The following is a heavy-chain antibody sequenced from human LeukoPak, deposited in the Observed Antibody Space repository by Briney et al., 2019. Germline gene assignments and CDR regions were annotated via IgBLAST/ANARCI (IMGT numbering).Heavy chain of an antibody. CDR1: GFTFGDYA. CDR2: IRSKAYGGTT. CDR3: TRLSGSEYFDY. Sequence: GGSLRLSCTASGFTFGDYAMSWVRQAPGKGLEWVGFIRSKAYGGTTEYAASVKGRFTISRDDSKSIAYLQMNSLKTEDTAVYYCTRLSGSEYFDYWGQGTLVTVSS. D-gene: IGHD1-26*01. J-gene: IGHJ4*02. V-gene: IGHV3-49*04.